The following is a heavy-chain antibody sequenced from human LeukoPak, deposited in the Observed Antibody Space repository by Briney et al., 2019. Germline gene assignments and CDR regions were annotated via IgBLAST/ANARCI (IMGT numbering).Heavy chain of an antibody. CDR2: VRGGDAGT. D-gene: IGHD6-19*01. CDR3: AKARLSTGWAYSDY. V-gene: IGHV3-23*01. Sequence: GGSLRLSCAASGFTFSSYAMNWVRQAPGKGLEWVSAVRGGDAGTSYADSVKGRFTISRDNSKNTLYLQMNSLRAEDTAVYYCAKARLSTGWAYSDYWGQGTQVTVSS. CDR1: GFTFSSYA. J-gene: IGHJ4*02.